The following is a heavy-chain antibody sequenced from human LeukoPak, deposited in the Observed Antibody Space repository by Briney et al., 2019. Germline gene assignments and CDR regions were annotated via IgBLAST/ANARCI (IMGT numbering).Heavy chain of an antibody. CDR1: GFTFTTYW. CDR2: IKQDGSEA. V-gene: IGHV3-7*03. Sequence: GGSLRLSCTASGFTFTTYWMAWVRQAPGKGLEWVANIKQDGSEAYYAESVRGRFTISRDNAKNSLYLQMNSLRAEDTSVYYCSNGIYDKSYWGQGTLVTVSS. D-gene: IGHD3-22*01. CDR3: SNGIYDKSY. J-gene: IGHJ4*02.